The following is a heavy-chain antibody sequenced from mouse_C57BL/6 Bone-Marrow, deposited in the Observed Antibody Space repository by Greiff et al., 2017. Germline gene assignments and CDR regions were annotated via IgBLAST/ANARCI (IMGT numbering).Heavy chain of an antibody. J-gene: IGHJ4*01. V-gene: IGHV1-18*01. CDR1: GYTFTDYN. D-gene: IGHD2-10*02. CDR2: INPNNGGT. CDR3: ARHSIYYYAMDY. Sequence: EVKLQESGPELVKPGASVKIPCKASGYTFTDYNMDWVKQSHGKSLEWIGDINPNNGGTIYNQKFKGKATLTVDKSSSTAYMELRSLTSEDTAVYYCARHSIYYYAMDYWGQGTSVTVSS.